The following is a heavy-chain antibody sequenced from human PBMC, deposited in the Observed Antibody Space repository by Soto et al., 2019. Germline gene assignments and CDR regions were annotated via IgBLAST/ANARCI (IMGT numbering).Heavy chain of an antibody. J-gene: IGHJ4*02. CDR1: GGSFSGYY. CDR3: ARGIAVAGTAFDY. V-gene: IGHV4-34*01. D-gene: IGHD6-19*01. CDR2: INHSGST. Sequence: SETLSLTCAVYGGSFSGYYWSWIRQPSGKGLEWIGEINHSGSTNYNPSLKSRVTISVDTSKNQFSLKLSSVTAADTAVYYCARGIAVAGTAFDYWGQGTLVKVSS.